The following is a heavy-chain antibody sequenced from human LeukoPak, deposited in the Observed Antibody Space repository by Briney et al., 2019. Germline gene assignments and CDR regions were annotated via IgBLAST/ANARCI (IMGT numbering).Heavy chain of an antibody. D-gene: IGHD3-16*01. J-gene: IGHJ5*02. Sequence: GASVKASCKASGYTFTGYYMHWVRQAPGQGLEWMGWINPNSGGTNYAQKFQGRVTMTRDTSISTAYMELSRLRSDDTAVYYCARGVGSSVNWFDPWGQGTLVTVSS. CDR3: ARGVGSSVNWFDP. V-gene: IGHV1-2*02. CDR2: INPNSGGT. CDR1: GYTFTGYY.